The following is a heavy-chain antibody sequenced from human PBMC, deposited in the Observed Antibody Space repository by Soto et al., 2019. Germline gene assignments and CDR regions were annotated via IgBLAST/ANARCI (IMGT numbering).Heavy chain of an antibody. V-gene: IGHV4-59*01. Sequence: QVQLQESGPGLVKPSETLSLTCTVSGGSISSYYWSWIRQPPGKGLEWIEYIYYSGSTNYNPSLKSRVTISVDTSKNQFSLKLSSVTAADTAVYYCARPLYSSSWYFAFDIWGQGTMVTVSS. J-gene: IGHJ3*02. CDR1: GGSISSYY. CDR2: IYYSGST. D-gene: IGHD6-13*01. CDR3: ARPLYSSSWYFAFDI.